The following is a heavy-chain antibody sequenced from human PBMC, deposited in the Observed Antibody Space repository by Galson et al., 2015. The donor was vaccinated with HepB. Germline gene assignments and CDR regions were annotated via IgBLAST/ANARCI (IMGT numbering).Heavy chain of an antibody. CDR3: TKVDTIYGVDSFYGMHI. CDR2: IAYDGSKR. V-gene: IGHV3-30*18. D-gene: IGHD3-3*01. J-gene: IGHJ6*02. Sequence: SLRLSCAASGFNFRNYGMCWVRQAPGKGLDWVAVIAYDGSKRYYRDSVKGRFTISRDNPKNTPYLEMNSLRPEDTALYYCTKVDTIYGVDSFYGMHIWRRASTVIVSS. CDR1: GFNFRNYG.